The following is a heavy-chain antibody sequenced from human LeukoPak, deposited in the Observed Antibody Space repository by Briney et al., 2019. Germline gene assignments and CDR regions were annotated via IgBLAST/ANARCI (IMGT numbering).Heavy chain of an antibody. J-gene: IGHJ4*02. D-gene: IGHD6-19*01. V-gene: IGHV1-46*01. Sequence: ASVKVSCKASGYTFTSYYMHWVRQAPGQGLEWMGIINPSGGSTSYAQKFRGRVTMTRDTSTSTVYMELSSLRSEDTAVYYCVRPSSGWLGYFDYWGQGTLVTVSS. CDR3: VRPSSGWLGYFDY. CDR2: INPSGGST. CDR1: GYTFTSYY.